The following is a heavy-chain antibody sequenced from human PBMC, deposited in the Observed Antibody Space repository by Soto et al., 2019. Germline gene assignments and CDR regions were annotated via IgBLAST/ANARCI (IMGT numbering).Heavy chain of an antibody. Sequence: QVQLVQSGAEVKKPGASVKVSCEASGYTFTNYDINWVRQATGQGLEWMGWMSPHSGNTGYAQKFQGRVTMTRNTSISTAYMVLSSLRSDDTAVYYCARAFVGDSSSGYFDNWGQGTLITVSS. CDR3: ARAFVGDSSSGYFDN. CDR1: GYTFTNYD. J-gene: IGHJ4*02. D-gene: IGHD3-3*01. CDR2: MSPHSGNT. V-gene: IGHV1-8*01.